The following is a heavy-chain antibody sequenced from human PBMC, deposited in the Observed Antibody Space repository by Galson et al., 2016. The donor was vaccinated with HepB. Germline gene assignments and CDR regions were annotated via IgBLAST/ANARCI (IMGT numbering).Heavy chain of an antibody. Sequence: TLSLTCTVSGGSVSNPYCFWGWVRQPPGKGLEWIGLIYYSGDTHYSPSLESRVTMSVDTSKNQFSLKLTSVTVADTSLYFFARSSASRNGYFDYWGRGALVTVSS. D-gene: IGHD2-8*01. CDR1: GGSVSNPYCF. J-gene: IGHJ4*01. CDR3: ARSSASRNGYFDY. CDR2: IYYSGDT. V-gene: IGHV4-39*01.